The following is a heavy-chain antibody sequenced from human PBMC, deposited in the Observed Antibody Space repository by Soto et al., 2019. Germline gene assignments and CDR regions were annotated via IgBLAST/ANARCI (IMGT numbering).Heavy chain of an antibody. CDR1: GGSITSYY. V-gene: IGHV4-59*01. Sequence: SETLSLTCTVSGGSITSYYWSWIRQPPGKGLEWIGYIYYSGSSSYNPSLKSRVTMPVDTSKNQISLKLRSVTAADTAVYHCAREEVGVYFWGQGTLVTVSS. CDR2: IYYSGSS. J-gene: IGHJ4*02. CDR3: AREEVGVYF. D-gene: IGHD3-10*01.